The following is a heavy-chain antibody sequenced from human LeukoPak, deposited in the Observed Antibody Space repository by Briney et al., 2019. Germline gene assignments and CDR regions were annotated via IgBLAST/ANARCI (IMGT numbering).Heavy chain of an antibody. CDR3: AGTYYYDKGAFDI. CDR1: GFTVSSNY. Sequence: GGSLRLSCAASGFTVSSNYMSWVRQAPGKGLEWVSVIYSGGSTYYADSVKGRFTISRDNSKNTLYLQMNSLRAEDTAVYYCAGTYYYDKGAFDIWGQGTMVTVSS. D-gene: IGHD3-22*01. V-gene: IGHV3-66*01. J-gene: IGHJ3*02. CDR2: IYSGGST.